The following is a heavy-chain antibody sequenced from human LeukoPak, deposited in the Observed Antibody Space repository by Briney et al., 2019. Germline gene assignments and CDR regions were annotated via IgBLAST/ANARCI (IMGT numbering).Heavy chain of an antibody. Sequence: PSETLSLTCTVSGGSISSSSYYWGWIRQPPGKGLEWIGSIYYSGSTYYNPSLKSRVTISVDTSKNQFSLKLSSVTAADTAVYYCANLVVAATGLVDYWGQGTLVTVSS. V-gene: IGHV4-39*01. J-gene: IGHJ4*02. D-gene: IGHD2-15*01. CDR2: IYYSGST. CDR1: GGSISSSSYY. CDR3: ANLVVAATGLVDY.